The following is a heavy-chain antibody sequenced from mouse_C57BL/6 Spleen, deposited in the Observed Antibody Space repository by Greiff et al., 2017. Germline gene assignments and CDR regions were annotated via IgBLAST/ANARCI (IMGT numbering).Heavy chain of an antibody. CDR2: ISSGSSTI. V-gene: IGHV5-17*01. D-gene: IGHD1-1*01. CDR3: AGRGGSSPFDY. CDR1: GFTFSDYG. J-gene: IGHJ2*01. Sequence: EVQLVESGGGLVKPGGSLKLSCAASGFTFSDYGMHWVRQAPEKGLEWVAYISSGSSTIYYADTVKGRFTISRDNAKNTLFLQMTRLRSDDTAMYYCAGRGGSSPFDYWGQGTTLTVSS.